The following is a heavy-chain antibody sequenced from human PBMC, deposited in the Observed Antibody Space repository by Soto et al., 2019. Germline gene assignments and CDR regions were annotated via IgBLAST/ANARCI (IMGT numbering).Heavy chain of an antibody. V-gene: IGHV4-4*02. D-gene: IGHD2-2*01. J-gene: IGHJ4*02. CDR2: IYHSGST. CDR3: ARARRGGSNSRSFDY. Sequence: TSETLSLTCAVSSGSISSSNWWSWVRQPPGKGLEWIGEIYHSGSTNYNPSLKSRVTISVDKSKNQFSLKLSSVTAADTAVYYCARARRGGSNSRSFDYWGQGPLVTVSS. CDR1: SGSISSSNW.